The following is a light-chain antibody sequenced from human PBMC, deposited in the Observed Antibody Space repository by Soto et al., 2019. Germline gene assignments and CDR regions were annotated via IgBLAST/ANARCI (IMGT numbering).Light chain of an antibody. Sequence: DLQMAQSPSSVSASVGDRVTITCRASRGISAYLAWYRQKPAKAPELLIYDAFTLQSGVPSRFSGSGSGTDFTLTISSLQSEDFATYYCQQVASFPLTVGGGTKVEVK. CDR3: QQVASFPLT. V-gene: IGKV1-12*01. J-gene: IGKJ4*01. CDR1: RGISAY. CDR2: DAF.